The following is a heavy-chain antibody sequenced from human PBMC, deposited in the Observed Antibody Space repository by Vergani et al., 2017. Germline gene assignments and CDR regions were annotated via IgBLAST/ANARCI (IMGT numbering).Heavy chain of an antibody. V-gene: IGHV4-38-2*01. CDR2: IYHSGST. CDR1: GYSISSGYY. Sequence: QVQLQESGPGLVKPSETLSLTCAVSGYSISSGYYWGWIRQHPGKGLEWIGSIYHSGSTYYNPSLKSRVTISVDTSKNQFSLKLSSVTAADTAVDYCARQSSSSWDDAFDIWGQGTMVTVSS. J-gene: IGHJ3*02. CDR3: ARQSSSSWDDAFDI. D-gene: IGHD6-13*01.